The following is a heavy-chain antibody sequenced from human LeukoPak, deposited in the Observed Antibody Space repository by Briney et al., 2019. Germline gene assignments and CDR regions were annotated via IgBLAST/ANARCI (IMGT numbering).Heavy chain of an antibody. CDR2: IYYSGST. J-gene: IGHJ4*02. D-gene: IGHD1-26*01. Sequence: SETLSLTCTVSGGSNSSGDYYWSWIRQPPGKGLEWIGYIYYSGSTYYNPSLKSRVTISVDTSKNQFSLKLSSVTAADTAVYYCARESGSYYYFDYWGQGTLVSVSS. V-gene: IGHV4-30-4*01. CDR3: ARESGSYYYFDY. CDR1: GGSNSSGDYY.